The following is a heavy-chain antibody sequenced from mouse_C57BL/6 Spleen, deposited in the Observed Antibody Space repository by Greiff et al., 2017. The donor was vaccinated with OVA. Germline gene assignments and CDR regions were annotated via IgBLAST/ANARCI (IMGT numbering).Heavy chain of an antibody. V-gene: IGHV3-6*01. CDR3: AREGTRGFAY. D-gene: IGHD3-3*01. Sequence: EVQLQESGPGLVKPSQSLSLTCSVTGYSITSGYYWNWIRQFPGNKLEWMGYISYDGSNNYNPSLKNRISITRDTSKNQFFLKLNSVTTEDTATYYCAREGTRGFAYWGQGTLVTVSA. J-gene: IGHJ3*01. CDR1: GYSITSGYY. CDR2: ISYDGSN.